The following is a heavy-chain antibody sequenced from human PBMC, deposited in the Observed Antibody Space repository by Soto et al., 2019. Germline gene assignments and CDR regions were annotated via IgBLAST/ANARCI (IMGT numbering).Heavy chain of an antibody. CDR3: ARGHIVVVQNAFDI. CDR2: INHSGST. V-gene: IGHV4-34*01. D-gene: IGHD2-21*01. J-gene: IGHJ3*02. Sequence: PSETLSLTCAVYGGSFSGYYWSWIRQPPGKGLEWIGEINHSGSTNYNPSLKSRVTISVDTSKNQFSLKLSSVTAADTAVYYCARGHIVVVQNAFDIWGQGTMVTVSS. CDR1: GGSFSGYY.